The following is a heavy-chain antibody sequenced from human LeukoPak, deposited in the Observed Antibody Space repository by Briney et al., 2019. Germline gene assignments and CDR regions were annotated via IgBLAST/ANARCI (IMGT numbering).Heavy chain of an antibody. D-gene: IGHD2-8*02. CDR2: IYYSGST. Sequence: PSETLSLTCTVSGGSISSSSYYWGWIRQPPGKGLEWIGSIYYSGSTYYNPSLKSRVTISVDTSKNQFSLKLSSVTAADTAVYYCASEAPALFSSFEYWPEVGAFDIWGQGTMVTVSS. V-gene: IGHV4-39*07. J-gene: IGHJ3*02. CDR1: GGSISSSSYY. CDR3: ASEAPALFSSFEYWPEVGAFDI.